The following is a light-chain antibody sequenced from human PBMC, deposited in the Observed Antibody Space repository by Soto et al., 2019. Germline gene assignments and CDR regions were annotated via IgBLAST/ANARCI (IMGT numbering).Light chain of an antibody. CDR3: QQYNSYSQT. CDR2: DAS. Sequence: DIQMPQSPATLSACVRDRVPITCRASQSISSWLAWYQQKPGKAPKLLIYDASSLESGVPSRFSGSGSGTEFTLTISSLQPDDFATYYCQQYNSYSQTFGQGTKVDIK. CDR1: QSISSW. V-gene: IGKV1-5*01. J-gene: IGKJ1*01.